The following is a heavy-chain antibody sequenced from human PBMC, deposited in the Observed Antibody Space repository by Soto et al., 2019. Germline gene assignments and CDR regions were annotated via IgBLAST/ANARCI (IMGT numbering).Heavy chain of an antibody. V-gene: IGHV4-30-2*01. CDR1: GGSTSSGGYS. J-gene: IGHJ4*02. Sequence: QLQLQESGSGLVKPSQTLSLTCAVSGGSTSSGGYSWSWLRQPPGKGLEWIGYISHSGSTYYNPSLKSRVPISVDTSKNQCSLRLSSVTAADTAVYYCARGGLLPDYWGQGTLVTVSS. D-gene: IGHD6-19*01. CDR2: ISHSGST. CDR3: ARGGLLPDY.